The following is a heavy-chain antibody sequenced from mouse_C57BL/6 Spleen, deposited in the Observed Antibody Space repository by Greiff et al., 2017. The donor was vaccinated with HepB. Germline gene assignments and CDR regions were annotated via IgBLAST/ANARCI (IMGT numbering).Heavy chain of an antibody. CDR3: ARDRGGITTRYFDV. V-gene: IGHV5-4*01. J-gene: IGHJ1*03. CDR1: GFTFSSYA. D-gene: IGHD2-4*01. Sequence: EVMLVESGGGLVKPGGSLKLSCAASGFTFSSYAMSWVRQTPEKRLEWVATISDGGSYTYYPDNVKGRFTISRDNAKNNLYLQMSHPKSEDTAMYYCARDRGGITTRYFDVWGTGTTVTVSS. CDR2: ISDGGSYT.